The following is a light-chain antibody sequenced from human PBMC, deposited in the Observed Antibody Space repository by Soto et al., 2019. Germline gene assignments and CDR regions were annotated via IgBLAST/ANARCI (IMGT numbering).Light chain of an antibody. J-gene: IGLJ2*01. CDR2: DVS. V-gene: IGLV2-14*03. CDR3: SSFATTDTPMV. CDR1: SSDVGGYNH. Sequence: QSALTQPASVSGSPGQSITISCTGTSSDVGGYNHVSWYQQHPGEAPKLMIYDVSSQPSGVSNRFSGSKAADTASLTISGLQAEDEADYYCSSFATTDTPMVFGGGTKLTVL.